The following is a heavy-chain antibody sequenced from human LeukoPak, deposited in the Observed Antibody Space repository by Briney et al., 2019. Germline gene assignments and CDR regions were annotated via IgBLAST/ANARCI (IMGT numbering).Heavy chain of an antibody. J-gene: IGHJ5*02. Sequence: ASVKASCKASGYTFTGYYMHWVRQAPGQGLEWMGRINPNSGGTNYAQKFQGRVTMTRDTSISTAYMELSRLRSDDTAVYYCAREGRYCSGGSCYSYWFDPWGQGTLVTVSS. D-gene: IGHD2-15*01. CDR2: INPNSGGT. CDR3: AREGRYCSGGSCYSYWFDP. V-gene: IGHV1-2*06. CDR1: GYTFTGYY.